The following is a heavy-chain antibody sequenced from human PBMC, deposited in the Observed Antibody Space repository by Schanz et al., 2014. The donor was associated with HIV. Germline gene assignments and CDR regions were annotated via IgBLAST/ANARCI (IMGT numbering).Heavy chain of an antibody. Sequence: QVQVQQTGAGLLKPSETLTLTCVVYGGSFSGHYWSWIRQPPGKGLEWIGEINHSGSTNYNPSLKSRFTISVDTSKNQFSLKLSSVTAADTAVYYCARGDDYYGSGTPAYYHAMDVWGQGTTVTVSS. CDR2: INHSGST. V-gene: IGHV4-34*01. J-gene: IGHJ6*02. CDR1: GGSFSGHY. CDR3: ARGDDYYGSGTPAYYHAMDV. D-gene: IGHD3-10*01.